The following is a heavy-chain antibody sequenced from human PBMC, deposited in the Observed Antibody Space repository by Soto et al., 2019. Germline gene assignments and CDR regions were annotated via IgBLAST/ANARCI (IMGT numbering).Heavy chain of an antibody. CDR2: IYYSGST. CDR1: GGSISSYY. J-gene: IGHJ6*03. CDR3: ARASRGGYFDAPYYYYYMDV. D-gene: IGHD3-9*01. V-gene: IGHV4-59*01. Sequence: SETLSLTCTVSGGSISSYYWSWIRQPPGKGLEWIGYIYYSGSTNYNPSLKSRVTISVDTAKNQFSLKLRSVTAADTAVYYCARASRGGYFDAPYYYYYMDVWGKGTTVTVSS.